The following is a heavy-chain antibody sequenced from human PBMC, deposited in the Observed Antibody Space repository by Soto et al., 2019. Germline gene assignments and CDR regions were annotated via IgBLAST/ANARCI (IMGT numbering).Heavy chain of an antibody. Sequence: SETLSLTCSVSDGSISRYYWSWIRQSAGKGLEWIGLIYTSGKTNSNPSLKSRVTMSVDKSKNQFSLRMTSLTAADTAVYYCARQSSNWLLEYWGQGTLVTVSS. CDR2: IYTSGKT. CDR1: DGSISRYY. J-gene: IGHJ4*02. D-gene: IGHD2-2*01. CDR3: ARQSSNWLLEY. V-gene: IGHV4-4*07.